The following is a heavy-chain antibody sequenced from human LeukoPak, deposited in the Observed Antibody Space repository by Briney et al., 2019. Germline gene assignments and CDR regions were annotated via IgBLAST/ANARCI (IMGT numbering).Heavy chain of an antibody. CDR2: IYSGGNT. CDR1: GFTFSTYY. D-gene: IGHD1-26*01. V-gene: IGHV3-53*01. J-gene: IGHJ4*02. Sequence: GGSLRLSCAASGFTFSTYYMSWVRQAPGKGLEWVSVIYSGGNTYYAESVKGRFTISRDNSKNTVSLQMNSLRAEDTAMYYCARGRFDSEGYIFDYWGQGTLVTVSS. CDR3: ARGRFDSEGYIFDY.